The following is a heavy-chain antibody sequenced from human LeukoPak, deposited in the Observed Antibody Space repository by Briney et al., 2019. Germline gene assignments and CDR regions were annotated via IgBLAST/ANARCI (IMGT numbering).Heavy chain of an antibody. CDR1: GGSISTNY. J-gene: IGHJ4*02. CDR2: IYYSGST. V-gene: IGHV4-59*13. Sequence: PSGTLSLTCTVSGGSISTNYWSWIRQPPGKGLEWIGYIYYSGSTNYNPSLKSRVTISMDTSKSQFSLKLSSVTAADTAIYYCARYSSSTWLGFDYWGQGTLVTVSS. D-gene: IGHD6-13*01. CDR3: ARYSSSTWLGFDY.